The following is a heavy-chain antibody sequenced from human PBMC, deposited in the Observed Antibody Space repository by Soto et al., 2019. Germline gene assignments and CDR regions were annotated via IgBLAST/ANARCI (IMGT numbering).Heavy chain of an antibody. CDR1: GGSISSGVHY. CDR3: ARENCTGGACSSLDY. CDR2: IYYSGST. Sequence: QVQLQESGPRLVRPSQTLSLTCTVSGGSISSGVHYWTWIRQHPGKGLEWIGYIYYSGSTYSNPSLKSRVTISVDTSMNQFSLNLRSVTAADTAVYYCARENCTGGACSSLDYWGQGTLVTVSS. V-gene: IGHV4-31*03. J-gene: IGHJ4*02. D-gene: IGHD2-8*02.